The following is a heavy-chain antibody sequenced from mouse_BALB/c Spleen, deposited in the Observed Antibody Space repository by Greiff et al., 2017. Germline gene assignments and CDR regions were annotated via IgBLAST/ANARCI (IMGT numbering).Heavy chain of an antibody. V-gene: IGHV5-6-4*01. CDR1: GFTFSSYT. D-gene: IGHD1-1*01. CDR3: TRDHYYGSRNFDY. CDR2: ISSGGSYT. Sequence: EVQVVESGGGLVKPGGSLKLSCAASGFTFSSYTMSWVRQTPEKRLEWVATISSGGSYTYYPDSVKGRFTISRDNAKNTLYLQMSSLKSEDTAMYYCTRDHYYGSRNFDYWGQGTTLTVSS. J-gene: IGHJ2*01.